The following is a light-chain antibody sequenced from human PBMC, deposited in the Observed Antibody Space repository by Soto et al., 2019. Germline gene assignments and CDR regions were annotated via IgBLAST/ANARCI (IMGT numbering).Light chain of an antibody. Sequence: QSVLTQPASVSGSPGQSITISCTGTSSDVGGYNYVSWYQRHPGKAPKLMIYEVSNRPSGVSNRFSGSKSGNTASLTISGLQAEDEADYYCISYTGSSTLLVFGGGTQLTVL. CDR1: SSDVGGYNY. J-gene: IGLJ2*01. CDR2: EVS. CDR3: ISYTGSSTLLV. V-gene: IGLV2-14*01.